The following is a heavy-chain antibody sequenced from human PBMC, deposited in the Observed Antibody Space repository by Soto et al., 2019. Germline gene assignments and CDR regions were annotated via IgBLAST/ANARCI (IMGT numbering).Heavy chain of an antibody. CDR2: IIPIFGTA. D-gene: IGHD2-2*01. V-gene: IGHV1-69*13. Sequence: SVKVSCKASGGTFSSYAISWVRQAPGQGLEWMGGIIPIFGTANYAQKFQGRVTITADESTSTAYMELSSLRSEDTAVYYCARDGCSSTSCYENWFDPWGQGTLVTVSS. CDR3: ARDGCSSTSCYENWFDP. J-gene: IGHJ5*02. CDR1: GGTFSSYA.